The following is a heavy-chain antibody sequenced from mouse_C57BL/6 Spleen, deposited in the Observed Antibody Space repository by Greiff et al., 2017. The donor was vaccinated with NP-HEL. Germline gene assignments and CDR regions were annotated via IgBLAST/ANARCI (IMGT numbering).Heavy chain of an antibody. J-gene: IGHJ2*01. CDR2: IYPGDGDT. CDR3: AREGTGPFFDY. V-gene: IGHV1-82*01. CDR1: GYAFSSSW. D-gene: IGHD4-1*01. Sequence: VKLMESGPELVKPGASVKISCKASGYAFSSSWMNWVKQRPGKGLEWIGRIYPGDGDTNYNGKFKGKATLTADKSSSTAYMQLSSLTSEDSAVYFCAREGTGPFFDYWGQGTTLTVSS.